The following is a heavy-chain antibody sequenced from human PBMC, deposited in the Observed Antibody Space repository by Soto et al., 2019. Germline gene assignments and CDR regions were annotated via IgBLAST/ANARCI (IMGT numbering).Heavy chain of an antibody. V-gene: IGHV3-30-3*01. Sequence: GGSLRLSCAASGFTFSSYAMHWVRQAPGKGLEWVAVISYDGSNKYYADSVKGRFTISRDNSKNTLYLQMNSLRAEDTAVYYCARDMGDSSSWYYYYYGMDVWGQGTTVTVSS. CDR1: GFTFSSYA. D-gene: IGHD6-13*01. CDR3: ARDMGDSSSWYYYYYGMDV. J-gene: IGHJ6*02. CDR2: ISYDGSNK.